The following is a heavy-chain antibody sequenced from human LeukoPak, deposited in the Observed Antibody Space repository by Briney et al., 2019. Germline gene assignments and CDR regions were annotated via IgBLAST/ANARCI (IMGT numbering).Heavy chain of an antibody. D-gene: IGHD6-19*01. CDR2: ISSSSSYI. CDR3: ARASSSGRYFDY. V-gene: IGHV3-21*01. CDR1: GFTFSSYS. J-gene: IGHJ4*02. Sequence: GGSLRLSCAASGFTFSSYSMNWVRQAPGKGLEWVSSISSSSSYIYYADSVKGRFTISRDNAKNSLYLQMNSLRAEDTAVYYCARASSSGRYFDYWGQGTLVTVSS.